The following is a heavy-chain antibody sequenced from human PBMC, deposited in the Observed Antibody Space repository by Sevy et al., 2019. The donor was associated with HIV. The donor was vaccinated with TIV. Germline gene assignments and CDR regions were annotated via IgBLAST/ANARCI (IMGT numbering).Heavy chain of an antibody. CDR2: LNPGNGNT. J-gene: IGHJ4*02. D-gene: IGHD3-16*01. CDR3: ARDPYARRGFDY. Sequence: ASVKGSCKATGYNFNTYTIHWVRQAPGQSLEWMAWLNPGNGNTKYSQQFRGRVTITRDTSARTVYMELTSLTSEDTAVYFCARDPYARRGFDYWGQGTLVTVSS. V-gene: IGHV1-3*01. CDR1: GYNFNTYT.